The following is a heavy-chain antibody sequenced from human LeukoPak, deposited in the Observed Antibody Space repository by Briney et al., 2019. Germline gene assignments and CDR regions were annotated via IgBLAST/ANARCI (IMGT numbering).Heavy chain of an antibody. D-gene: IGHD1-7*01. V-gene: IGHV4-34*01. CDR3: AGRNYYRAFDI. Sequence: SETLSLTCAVYGGFFRGYYWSWIRQPPGKGLEWIGEINHSGSTNYNPSLKSRVTISVDTSKNLFSLKLSSVTAADTAVYYCAGRNYYRAFDIWGQGTMVTVSS. CDR1: GGFFRGYY. CDR2: INHSGST. J-gene: IGHJ3*02.